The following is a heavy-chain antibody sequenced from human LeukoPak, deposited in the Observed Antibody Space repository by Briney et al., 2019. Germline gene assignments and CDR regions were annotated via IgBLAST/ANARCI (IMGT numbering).Heavy chain of an antibody. V-gene: IGHV3-21*04. J-gene: IGHJ3*02. D-gene: IGHD4-17*01. CDR1: GFTFSSYS. CDR3: ARGYPNYGYVFDI. Sequence: GGSLRLSCAGSGFTFSSYSMNWVRQAPGKGLEWVSSISSSSSYIYYADSVKGRFTISRDNARNSLYLQMNNLRVVDTAVYYCARGYPNYGYVFDIWGQGTMVTVSS. CDR2: ISSSSSYI.